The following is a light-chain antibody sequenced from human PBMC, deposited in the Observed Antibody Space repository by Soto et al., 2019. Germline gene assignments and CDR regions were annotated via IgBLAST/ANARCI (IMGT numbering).Light chain of an antibody. CDR1: SSDVGGYDY. CDR3: SSYAGSNNFCV. V-gene: IGLV2-8*01. J-gene: IGLJ1*01. CDR2: EVS. Sequence: QSALTQPPSASGSPGQSVTISCTGTSSDVGGYDYVSWYQQHPGKAPKLMIYEVSKRPSGAPDRFSGSKSGNTASLTVSGLQAEDEADYYCSSYAGSNNFCVFGTGTKVTVL.